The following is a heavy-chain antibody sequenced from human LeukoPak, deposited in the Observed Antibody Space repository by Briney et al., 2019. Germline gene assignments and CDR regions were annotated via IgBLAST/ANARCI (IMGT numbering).Heavy chain of an antibody. CDR3: AKERTRDGDYGTRFDY. CDR2: ISVSGCST. V-gene: IGHV3-23*01. CDR1: GLTFSSYG. D-gene: IGHD4-17*01. J-gene: IGHJ4*02. Sequence: GGSLRLSCAASGLTFSSYGMSWVRHAPGKGLEWDSIISVSGCSTYYSDSAKDRFTISRDNSKNTLDLEMTSLRVEDTAVYYCAKERTRDGDYGTRFDYWGQGTLVTVSS.